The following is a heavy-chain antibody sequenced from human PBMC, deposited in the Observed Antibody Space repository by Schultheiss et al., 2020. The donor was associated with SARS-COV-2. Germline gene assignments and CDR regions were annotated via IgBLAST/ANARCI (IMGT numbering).Heavy chain of an antibody. Sequence: GESLKISCAASGFTFSSYAMHWVRQAPGKGLEWVAVISYDGSNKYYADSVKGRFTISRDNSKNTLYLQMNSLRAEDTAVYYCVKGDYYGSGSLIGIDYWGQGTLVTVSS. CDR1: GFTFSSYA. V-gene: IGHV3-30-3*02. CDR3: VKGDYYGSGSLIGIDY. J-gene: IGHJ4*02. D-gene: IGHD3-10*01. CDR2: ISYDGSNK.